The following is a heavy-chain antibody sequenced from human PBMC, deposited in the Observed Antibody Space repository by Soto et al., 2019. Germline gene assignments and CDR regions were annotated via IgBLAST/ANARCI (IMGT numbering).Heavy chain of an antibody. J-gene: IGHJ6*02. CDR3: ARRFLEWLLDYGMDV. Sequence: SETLSLTCTVSGGSISSSSYYWGWIRQPPGKGLEWIGSIYYSGSTYYNPSLKSRVTISVDTSKNQFSLKLSSVTAADTAVYYCARRFLEWLLDYGMDVWGQGTTVTVSS. V-gene: IGHV4-39*01. D-gene: IGHD3-3*01. CDR1: GGSISSSSYY. CDR2: IYYSGST.